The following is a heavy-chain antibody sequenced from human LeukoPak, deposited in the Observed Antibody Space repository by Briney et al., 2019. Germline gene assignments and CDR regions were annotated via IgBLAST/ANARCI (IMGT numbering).Heavy chain of an antibody. D-gene: IGHD3-22*01. CDR3: ARGNITMIVVGPMDV. J-gene: IGHJ6*03. CDR2: IYYSGST. CDR1: GGSISSYY. V-gene: IGHV4-59*01. Sequence: SETLSLTCTVSGGSISSYYWSWIRQPPGKGLEWIGYIYYSGSTNYNSSLKSRVTISVATSKNPFSLKLSSVPAAATAVYYCARGNITMIVVGPMDVWGKGTTVTVSS.